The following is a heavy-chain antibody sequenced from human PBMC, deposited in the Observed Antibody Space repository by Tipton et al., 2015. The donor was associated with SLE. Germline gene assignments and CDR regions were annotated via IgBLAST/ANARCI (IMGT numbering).Heavy chain of an antibody. V-gene: IGHV4-59*08. J-gene: IGHJ4*02. CDR2: IYYSGST. CDR1: GGSISSYY. CDR3: ARLGYSSASIDY. D-gene: IGHD6-19*01. Sequence: TLSLTCTVSGGSISSYYWSWIRQPPGKGLEWIGYIYYSGSTNYNPSLKSRVTISVDTSKNQFSLKLSSVTAADTAVYYCARLGYSSASIDYWGQGTLVTVSS.